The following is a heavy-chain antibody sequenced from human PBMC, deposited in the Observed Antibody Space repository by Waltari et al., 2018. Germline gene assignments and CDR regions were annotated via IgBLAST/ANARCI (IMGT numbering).Heavy chain of an antibody. CDR3: ARVSMAVKLAYDF. J-gene: IGHJ4*02. CDR2: IFTSGNT. CDR1: GRSISIYY. D-gene: IGHD6-19*01. Sequence: QLQLQESGPGLVKPAETLSLTCPVSGRSISIYYWSWIRQPPKKGLEWIGYIFTSGNTNYNPSLKSRVAISVDTSKNQFSLKLTSVTAADTAVYYCARVSMAVKLAYDFWGQGTLVTVSS. V-gene: IGHV4-4*09.